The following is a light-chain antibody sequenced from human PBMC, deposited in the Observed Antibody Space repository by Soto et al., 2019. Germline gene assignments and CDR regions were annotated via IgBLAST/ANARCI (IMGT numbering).Light chain of an antibody. CDR3: QQYNSYSTWT. V-gene: IGKV1-5*01. CDR1: QSINFY. Sequence: DIQMTQSPSTLSASVGDRVTITCRAIQSINFYLAWYQQKTGKAPKVLIWNAYTLESGVPSRFSGSGSGTEFALTISSLQPDDFATYYCQQYNSYSTWTFGQGTKVEIK. J-gene: IGKJ1*01. CDR2: NAY.